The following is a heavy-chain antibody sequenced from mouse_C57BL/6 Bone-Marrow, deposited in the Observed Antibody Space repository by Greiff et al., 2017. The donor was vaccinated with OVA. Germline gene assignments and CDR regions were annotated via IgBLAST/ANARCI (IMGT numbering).Heavy chain of an antibody. CDR2: IYPRSGNT. J-gene: IGHJ2*01. D-gene: IGHD1-1*01. V-gene: IGHV1-81*01. CDR3: ARSHYGSSPLDY. CDR1: GYTFTSYG. Sequence: VQLQESGAELARPGASVKLSCKASGYTFTSYGISWVKQRTGQGLEWIGEIYPRSGNTYYNEKFKGKATLTADKSSSTAYMELRSLTSEDSAVYFCARSHYGSSPLDYWGQGTTLTVSS.